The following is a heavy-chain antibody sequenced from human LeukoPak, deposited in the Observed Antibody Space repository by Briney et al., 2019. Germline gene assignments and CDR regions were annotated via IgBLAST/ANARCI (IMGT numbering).Heavy chain of an antibody. CDR3: AKDFVVVPGNVNYFAF. V-gene: IGHV3-30*04. J-gene: IGHJ4*02. D-gene: IGHD2-21*02. CDR2: ISYDGSNK. CDR1: GFTFSSYA. Sequence: GGSMRLSCAASGFTFSSYAMHWVRQAPGKGLEWVAVISYDGSNKYYADSVKGRFTISGDNSNNTLYLQMNSLGADDTAVYYCAKDFVVVPGNVNYFAFWGQGTLVTVSS.